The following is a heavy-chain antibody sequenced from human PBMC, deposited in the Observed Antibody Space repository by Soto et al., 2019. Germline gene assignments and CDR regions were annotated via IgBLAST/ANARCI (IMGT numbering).Heavy chain of an antibody. V-gene: IGHV1-3*01. CDR1: GYTFTSYA. CDR2: INADNANT. CDR3: ARDRGQQLIRGCYDMDV. J-gene: IGHJ6*03. Sequence: QVQLVQSGAEVKEPGASVKVSCKASGYTFTSYAMHWVRQAPGQRLEWVGWINADNANTKYSPRFQGRVTITSDTPASTAYMELSSLRSEDTAEYYCARDRGQQLIRGCYDMDVWGRGTTVTVSS. D-gene: IGHD6-13*01.